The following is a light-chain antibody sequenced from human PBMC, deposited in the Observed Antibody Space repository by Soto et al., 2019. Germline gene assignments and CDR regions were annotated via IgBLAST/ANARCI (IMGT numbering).Light chain of an antibody. V-gene: IGKV3-15*01. CDR1: ESVRSK. CDR2: GSS. Sequence: EIVMTQSPATLSVSPGEGVTLSCRASESVRSKVAWYQQKPGQAPRLLIYGSSTRATGIPDRFRGSGSGTEYTLTISSLQSEDCAVYYCQQYNSWPPITFGQGTRLEI. J-gene: IGKJ5*01. CDR3: QQYNSWPPIT.